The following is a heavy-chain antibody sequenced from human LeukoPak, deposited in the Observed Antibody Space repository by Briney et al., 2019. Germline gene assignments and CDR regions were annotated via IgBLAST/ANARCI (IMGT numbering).Heavy chain of an antibody. J-gene: IGHJ4*02. D-gene: IGHD3-22*01. Sequence: GGSLRLSCAASGFTFSDYYMSWIRQAPGKGLEWVSYISSSGSTIYYADSVKGRFTISRDNAKNPLYLQMNSLRAEDTAVYYCARVQYYYDSSGYLFYWGQGTLVTVSS. CDR1: GFTFSDYY. CDR2: ISSSGSTI. V-gene: IGHV3-11*01. CDR3: ARVQYYYDSSGYLFY.